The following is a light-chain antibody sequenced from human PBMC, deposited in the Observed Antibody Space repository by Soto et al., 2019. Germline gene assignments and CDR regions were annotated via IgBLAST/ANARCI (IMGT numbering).Light chain of an antibody. J-gene: IGKJ1*01. Sequence: DIQMTQPPSTLSASVGDRVTITCRASQSISSWLAWYQQKPGKAPKLLIYDSSNLQSGVPSRFSGSGSGTEFTLTITSLQPDDFATYSCQQYDSYSWTFGQGTTVEIK. CDR1: QSISSW. CDR2: DSS. V-gene: IGKV1-5*01. CDR3: QQYDSYSWT.